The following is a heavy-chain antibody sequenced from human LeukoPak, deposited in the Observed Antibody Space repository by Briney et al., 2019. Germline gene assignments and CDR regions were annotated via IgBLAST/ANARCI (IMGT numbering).Heavy chain of an antibody. Sequence: GGSLRLSCAASGFTFSSHWMTWVRQAPGKGLEWVANINQDGSERYYVDSVKGRFTISRDNAKNSLYLQMNSLRAEDTAVYYCARDSEYSSSFAFDIWGQGTIVTVSS. D-gene: IGHD6-13*01. CDR2: INQDGSER. CDR3: ARDSEYSSSFAFDI. J-gene: IGHJ3*02. V-gene: IGHV3-7*01. CDR1: GFTFSSHW.